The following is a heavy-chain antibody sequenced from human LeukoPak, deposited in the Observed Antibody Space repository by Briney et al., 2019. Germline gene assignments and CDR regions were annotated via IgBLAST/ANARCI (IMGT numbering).Heavy chain of an antibody. CDR2: INTNTGNP. CDR1: GYTFTSYA. J-gene: IGHJ4*02. Sequence: ASLKVSCKASGYTFTSYAMNWVRQAPGQGLEWMGWINTNTGNPTYAQGFTGRFVFSLDTSVSTAYLQISSLKAEDTAVYYCARVLEGVVAADFDYWGQGTLVTVSS. D-gene: IGHD2-15*01. V-gene: IGHV7-4-1*02. CDR3: ARVLEGVVAADFDY.